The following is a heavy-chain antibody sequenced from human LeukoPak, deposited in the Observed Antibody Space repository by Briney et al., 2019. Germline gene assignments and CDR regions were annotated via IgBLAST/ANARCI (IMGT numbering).Heavy chain of an antibody. V-gene: IGHV4-34*01. CDR1: GGSFSGYY. CDR3: ASSNYDILTGRY. D-gene: IGHD3-9*01. CDR2: INHSGST. J-gene: IGHJ4*02. Sequence: PSETLSLTCAVYGGSFSGYYWSWIRQPPGKGLEWIGEINHSGSTNYNPSLKSRVTISVDTSKNQFSLKLSSVTAADTAVYYCASSNYDILTGRYWGQGTLVTVSS.